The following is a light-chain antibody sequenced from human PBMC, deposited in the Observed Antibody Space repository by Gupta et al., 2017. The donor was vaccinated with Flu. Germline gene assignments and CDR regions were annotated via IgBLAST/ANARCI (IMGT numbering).Light chain of an antibody. V-gene: IGKV3-15*01. CDR2: GTS. J-gene: IGKJ1*01. CDR1: QSVSTN. Sequence: EIVMTQSPATLSVSPGESATLSCRASQSVSTNLVWYQQKPGQAPRLLIFGTSTRATGLPARFSGSGSGTEFTLSISSPQSEDFAIYYCQQYNNWPRTFGQGTKVEI. CDR3: QQYNNWPRT.